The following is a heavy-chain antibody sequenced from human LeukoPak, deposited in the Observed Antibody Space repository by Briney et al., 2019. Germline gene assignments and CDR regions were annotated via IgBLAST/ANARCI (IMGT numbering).Heavy chain of an antibody. D-gene: IGHD2-15*01. J-gene: IGHJ2*01. CDR1: GYTFTGYY. CDR3: ARDENRYCSGGSCYSLLYWYFDL. Sequence: GSVKVSCKASGYTFTGYYMHWVRQAPGQGLEWMGWINPNSGGTNYAQKFQGRVTMTRDTSISTAYMELSRLRSDDTAVYYCARDENRYCSGGSCYSLLYWYFDLWGRGTLVTVSS. CDR2: INPNSGGT. V-gene: IGHV1-2*02.